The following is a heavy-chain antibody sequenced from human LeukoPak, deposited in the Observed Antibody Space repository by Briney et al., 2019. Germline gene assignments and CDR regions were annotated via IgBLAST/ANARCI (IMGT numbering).Heavy chain of an antibody. CDR2: ISNDGGDK. Sequence: PGRSLRLSCAASRFTFSTYAMHWVRQAPGKGLEWVAVISNDGGDKYYADSVKGRFAISRDNSKNTLYLQMNSLRAEDTAVYYCARDSAITIFFTPLMDVWGQGTTVTASS. CDR1: RFTFSTYA. D-gene: IGHD3-9*01. V-gene: IGHV3-30*09. CDR3: ARDSAITIFFTPLMDV. J-gene: IGHJ6*02.